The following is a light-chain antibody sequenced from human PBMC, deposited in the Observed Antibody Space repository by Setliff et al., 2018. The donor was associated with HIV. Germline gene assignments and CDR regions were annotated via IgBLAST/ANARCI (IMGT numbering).Light chain of an antibody. CDR2: QAT. J-gene: IGLJ1*01. V-gene: IGLV2-23*01. Sequence: QSALTQPASVSGSPGQAITISCTGTSSDVGGYNSVSWYQQHPGKAPKLMIYQATKRPSGVSNRFSGSKSGNTASLTISGLQAEDEADYYCCSNTGSNTYVFGTGTKVTVL. CDR3: CSNTGSNTYV. CDR1: SSDVGGYNS.